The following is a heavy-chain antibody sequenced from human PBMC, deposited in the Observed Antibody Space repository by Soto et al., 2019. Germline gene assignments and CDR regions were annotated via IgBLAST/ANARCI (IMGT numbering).Heavy chain of an antibody. V-gene: IGHV4-59*01. Sequence: QVQLQESGPGLEKASETLSLTCTVSGGSMSGYYWSWIRQPPGKGLEWIGFIYDSGTTNYNPSLKSLGTISIDPSKNQFSLKLTSVTAADTAVYYCARVSHIVVVPAVRGAFDIWGQGTMIIVPS. CDR3: ARVSHIVVVPAVRGAFDI. D-gene: IGHD2-21*02. CDR2: IYDSGTT. CDR1: GGSMSGYY. J-gene: IGHJ3*02.